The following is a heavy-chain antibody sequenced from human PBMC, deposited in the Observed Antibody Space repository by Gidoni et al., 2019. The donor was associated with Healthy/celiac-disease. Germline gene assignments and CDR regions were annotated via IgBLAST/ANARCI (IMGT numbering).Heavy chain of an antibody. D-gene: IGHD4-17*01. CDR1: GFTFSSYA. Sequence: EVQLLGSGGGLLQPGGSLRLSFPASGFTFSSYAMSWVRQAPGKGLEWVSASSGSGGSTYYAESVKGRFTISRDNSKNTLYLQMNSLRAEDTAVYYCAKVTTVVTPAAFDIWGQGTMVTVSS. CDR3: AKVTTVVTPAAFDI. V-gene: IGHV3-23*01. J-gene: IGHJ3*02. CDR2: SSGSGGST.